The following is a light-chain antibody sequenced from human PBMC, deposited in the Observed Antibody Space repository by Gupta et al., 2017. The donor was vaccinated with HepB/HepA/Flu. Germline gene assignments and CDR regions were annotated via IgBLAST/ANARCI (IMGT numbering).Light chain of an antibody. CDR3: CSYAGSYTVV. V-gene: IGLV2-11*01. CDR1: SSDVGGYNS. CDR2: DVT. J-gene: IGLJ2*01. Sequence: QSALTQPRSVSGSPGQSVTISCTGTSSDVGGYNSVSWYQQHPGKAPNLLIYDVTKRPSGVPDRFSGSKSGNTASLTISGLQAEDEADYYCCSYAGSYTVVFAGGTKLTVL.